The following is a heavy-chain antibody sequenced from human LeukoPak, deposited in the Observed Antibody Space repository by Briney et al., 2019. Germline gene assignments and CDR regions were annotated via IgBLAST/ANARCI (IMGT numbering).Heavy chain of an antibody. V-gene: IGHV3-33*08. J-gene: IGHJ3*01. Sequence: GGSLRLSCAASGFTFSSYWMSWVRQAPGKGLEWVAIIWSDGSNKYYADSVKGRFTISRDNSKNTLYLQMNSLRAEDTAVYYCARADSSSWPGEAFDAWGQGTMVTVPS. CDR3: ARADSSSWPGEAFDA. CDR2: IWSDGSNK. CDR1: GFTFSSYW. D-gene: IGHD6-13*01.